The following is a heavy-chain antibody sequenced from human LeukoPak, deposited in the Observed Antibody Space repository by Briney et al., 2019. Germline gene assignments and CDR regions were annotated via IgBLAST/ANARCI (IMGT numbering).Heavy chain of an antibody. V-gene: IGHV3-23*01. J-gene: IGHJ5*02. Sequence: GGSLRLPCAASGFTFSSYAMSWVRQAPGKGLEWVSAISGSGGSTYYADSVKGRFTISRDNAKNSLYLQMNSLRAEDTAVYYCARGPIVVVPAALNWFDPWGQGTLVTVSS. CDR3: ARGPIVVVPAALNWFDP. CDR2: ISGSGGST. D-gene: IGHD2-2*01. CDR1: GFTFSSYA.